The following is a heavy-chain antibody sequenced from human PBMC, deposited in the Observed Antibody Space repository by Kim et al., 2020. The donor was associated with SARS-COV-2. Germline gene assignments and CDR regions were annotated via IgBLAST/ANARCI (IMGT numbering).Heavy chain of an antibody. V-gene: IGHV4-39*01. CDR3: ARRGGSDLRGYDMDD. D-gene: IGHD1-26*01. J-gene: IGHJ6*02. Sequence: PSLTSRVTISVDKSKNQFSRKLSSVTAADTAVYYCARRGGSDLRGYDMDDWGQGTLVTVSS.